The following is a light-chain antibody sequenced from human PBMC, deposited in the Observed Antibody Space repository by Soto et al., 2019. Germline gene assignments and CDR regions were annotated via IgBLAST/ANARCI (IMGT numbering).Light chain of an antibody. CDR3: QQYNTYPLT. Sequence: DIQMTQSPSTLSASVGDRVTITCRASQSISNWLAWYQQKPGKAPKLLIYKASSLESGVPSRFSGSGYGTEFTLTISNLQTDDFATYYCQQYNTYPLTFGGGTKVEIK. J-gene: IGKJ4*01. CDR1: QSISNW. CDR2: KAS. V-gene: IGKV1-5*03.